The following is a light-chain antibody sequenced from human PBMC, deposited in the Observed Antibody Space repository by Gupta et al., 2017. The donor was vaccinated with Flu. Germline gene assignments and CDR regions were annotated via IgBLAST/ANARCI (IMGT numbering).Light chain of an antibody. Sequence: QSVLTQPPSVSAAPGQQVTISCSGSSSNIGNNYVSWYQQLPGTAPKLLIYDNNKRPSGIPDRFSGSKSGTSATLDITGLQTGDEADYYCGAWDSSLSAFYVFGTGTKVTVL. CDR3: GAWDSSLSAFYV. CDR1: SSNIGNNY. J-gene: IGLJ1*01. V-gene: IGLV1-51*01. CDR2: DNN.